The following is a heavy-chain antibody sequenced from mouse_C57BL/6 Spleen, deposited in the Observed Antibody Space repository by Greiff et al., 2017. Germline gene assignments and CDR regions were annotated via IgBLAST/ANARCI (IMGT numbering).Heavy chain of an antibody. CDR3: VGDSWDVSFDY. V-gene: IGHV10-3*01. Sequence: EVQVVESGGGLVQPKGSLKLSCAASGFTFNTYAMHWVRQAPGKGLEWVARIRSKSSNYAKYYADSVKDRFTISRDDSQSLIYLQMYTLKTEATAMYDSVGDSWDVSFDYWGQGTTLTVSS. D-gene: IGHD4-1*01. CDR2: IRSKSSNYAK. CDR1: GFTFNTYA. J-gene: IGHJ2*01.